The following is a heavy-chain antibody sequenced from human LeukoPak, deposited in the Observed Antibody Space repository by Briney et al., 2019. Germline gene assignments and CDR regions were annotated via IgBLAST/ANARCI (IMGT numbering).Heavy chain of an antibody. CDR3: TRDALYGDPSYYYMDV. Sequence: GGSLRLSCAASGFTFNGFWMSWVRQAPGKGLEWEANIKQDGSDIYYLGSVRGRFTISRDNAMNSLYLQMNSLRAEDTAVYYCTRDALYGDPSYYYMDVWGKGTTVTVSS. J-gene: IGHJ6*03. V-gene: IGHV3-7*01. CDR1: GFTFNGFW. CDR2: IKQDGSDI. D-gene: IGHD4-17*01.